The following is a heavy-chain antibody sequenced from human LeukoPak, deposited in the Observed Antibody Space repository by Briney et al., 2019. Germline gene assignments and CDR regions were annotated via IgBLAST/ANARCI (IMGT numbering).Heavy chain of an antibody. CDR2: IKQDGSEK. V-gene: IGHV3-7*01. D-gene: IGHD1-26*01. CDR3: ARSLPYYYYMDV. J-gene: IGHJ6*03. Sequence: PGGSLRLSCAASGFTFSSYWMSWVRQAPGKGLEWVANIKQDGSEKHYVDSVKGRFTISRDNAKNSLYLQMNSLRAEDTAIYYCARSLPYYYYMDVWGKGTTVTVSS. CDR1: GFTFSSYW.